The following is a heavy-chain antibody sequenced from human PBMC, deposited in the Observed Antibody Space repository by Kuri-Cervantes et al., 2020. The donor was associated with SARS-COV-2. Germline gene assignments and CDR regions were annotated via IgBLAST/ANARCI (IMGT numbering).Heavy chain of an antibody. CDR1: GGSFSGYY. V-gene: IGHV4-34*01. CDR3: ARHKWERNYFDY. D-gene: IGHD1-26*01. Sequence: SQTLSLTCAVYGGSFSGYYWSWIRQPPGKGLEWIGEINHSGSTNYNPSLKSRVTISVDTSKNQFSLKLSSVTAADTAVYYCARHKWERNYFDYWGQGTLVTVSS. J-gene: IGHJ4*02. CDR2: INHSGST.